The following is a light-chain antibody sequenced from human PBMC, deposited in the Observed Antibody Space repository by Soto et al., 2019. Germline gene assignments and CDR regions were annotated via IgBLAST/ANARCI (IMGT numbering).Light chain of an antibody. CDR3: QSYDSSYV. J-gene: IGLJ1*01. V-gene: IGLV1-40*01. CDR1: SSNIGAGYD. Sequence: QSVLTQPPSVSGAPGQRVTISCTGSSSNIGAGYDVHWYQQLPGTAPKLLIYGNSNRPSGVPDRLSGSKSGTSASLAITGLQAEDEADYYCQSYDSSYVFGTGTKVTVL. CDR2: GNS.